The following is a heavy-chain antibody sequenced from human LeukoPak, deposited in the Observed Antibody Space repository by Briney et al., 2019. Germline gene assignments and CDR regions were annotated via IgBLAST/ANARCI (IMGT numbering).Heavy chain of an antibody. CDR3: AKDLGYYSSYYYGMDV. CDR1: GFTFSSSG. CDR2: ISYDGRGK. J-gene: IGHJ6*02. D-gene: IGHD4-11*01. V-gene: IGHV3-30*18. Sequence: GGSLRLSCAASGFTFSSSGMHWVRQAPGKGLEWVAVISYDGRGKYYTDSVKGRFTISRDNSKNTLYLQMNSLRAEDTAVYYCAKDLGYYSSYYYGMDVWGQGTTVTVSS.